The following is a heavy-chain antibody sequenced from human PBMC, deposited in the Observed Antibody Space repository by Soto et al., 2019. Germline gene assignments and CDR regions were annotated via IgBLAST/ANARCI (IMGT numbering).Heavy chain of an antibody. CDR1: GVTFSKFI. CDR2: IIPIFGTA. V-gene: IGHV1-69*01. CDR3: ARDRTLVRGVIIWLFDY. D-gene: IGHD3-10*01. Sequence: QVQLEQSGGEVKKPGSSVKVSCKASGVTFSKFIMTWVRQAPGLGLEWVGGIIPIFGTANYAQKFQGRVTITADESTSTSYMELRSLRSDDTAVYYCARDRTLVRGVIIWLFDYWGQGTLVTVSS. J-gene: IGHJ4*02.